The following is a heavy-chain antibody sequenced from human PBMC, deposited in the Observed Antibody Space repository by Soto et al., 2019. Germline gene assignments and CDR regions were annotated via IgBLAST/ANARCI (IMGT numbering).Heavy chain of an antibody. J-gene: IGHJ6*02. D-gene: IGHD3-16*01. CDR2: INHSAST. CDR1: GGSISSGDYY. CDR3: ARWGSLAAAARSGYYYYGMDD. V-gene: IGHV4-30-2*01. Sequence: SETLSLTCTVSGGSISSGDYYWSWIRQPPGKGLEWIGDINHSASTNYNPSLKSRVIVSVDTSKNQFSLKLSSVTAADTAVYYCARWGSLAAAARSGYYYYGMDDWGQGTTVTVSS.